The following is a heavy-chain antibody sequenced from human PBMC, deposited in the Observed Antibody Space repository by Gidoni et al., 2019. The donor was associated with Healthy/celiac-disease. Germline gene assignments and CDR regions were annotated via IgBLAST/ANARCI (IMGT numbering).Heavy chain of an antibody. CDR1: GFTFSSYG. D-gene: IGHD6-19*01. CDR3: AKGKHSSGWDFSDY. Sequence: QVQLVESGGGVVPPGRSLRRSCAASGFTFSSYGMHWVRQAPGQGLGWVAVISYDGSNKYYADSVKGRFTISRDNSKNTLYLQMNSLRAEDTAVYYCAKGKHSSGWDFSDYWGQGTLVTVSS. CDR2: ISYDGSNK. J-gene: IGHJ4*02. V-gene: IGHV3-30*18.